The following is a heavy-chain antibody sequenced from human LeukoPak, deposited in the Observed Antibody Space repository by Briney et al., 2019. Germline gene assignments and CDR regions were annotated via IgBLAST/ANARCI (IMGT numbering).Heavy chain of an antibody. V-gene: IGHV3-30*02. J-gene: IGHJ6*03. CDR2: IRYDGSNK. Sequence: GGSLRLSCAASGFTFSSYGMHWVRQAPAKGLEWVAFIRYDGSNKYYADSVKGRFTISRDNSKNTLYLQMNSLRAEDTAVYYCARDTAVAADRGYYYYYMDVWGKGTTVTVSS. CDR3: ARDTAVAADRGYYYYYMDV. CDR1: GFTFSSYG. D-gene: IGHD6-19*01.